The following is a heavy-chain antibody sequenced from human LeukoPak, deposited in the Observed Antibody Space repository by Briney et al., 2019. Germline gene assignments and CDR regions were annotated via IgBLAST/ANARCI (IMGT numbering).Heavy chain of an antibody. CDR3: AREAILGIAVPWGY. V-gene: IGHV1-2*02. D-gene: IGHD6-19*01. CDR2: INPNSGGT. CDR1: GYTFTGYY. J-gene: IGHJ4*02. Sequence: GASVKVSCKASGYTFTGYYMHWVRQAPGQGLEWMGWINPNSGGTNYAQKFQGRVTMTRDMSISTAYMELSRLRSDDTAVYYCAREAILGIAVPWGYWGQGTLVTVSS.